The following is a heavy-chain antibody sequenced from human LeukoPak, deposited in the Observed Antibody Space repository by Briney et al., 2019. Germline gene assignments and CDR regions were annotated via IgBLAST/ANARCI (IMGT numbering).Heavy chain of an antibody. D-gene: IGHD3-3*01. CDR2: INHSGST. CDR1: GGSFSGYY. Sequence: SETLSLTCAVYGGSFSGYYWSWIRQPPGKGLEWIGEINHSGSTNYNPSLKSRVTISVDTSKNQFSLKLSSVTAADTAVYYCARQWGGYGDYFDYWGQGTLVTVSS. CDR3: ARQWGGYGDYFDY. V-gene: IGHV4-34*01. J-gene: IGHJ4*02.